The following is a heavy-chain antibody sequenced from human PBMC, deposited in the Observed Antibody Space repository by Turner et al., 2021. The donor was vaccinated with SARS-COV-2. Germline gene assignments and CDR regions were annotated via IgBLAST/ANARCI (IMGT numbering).Heavy chain of an antibody. CDR3: ASLMDTARDYYDTDV. J-gene: IGHJ6*02. V-gene: IGHV4-39*01. CDR1: GGSISSSSYY. Sequence: QLLLQESGAGLVKPSETLSLTCIVAGGSISSSSYYWGWIRQPPEKGLEWIGNIDYSESADYNPSLTSRVTISVDPSKNQISLMLTTVTAADTAVYYWASLMDTARDYYDTDVWGQGTTVTVSS. D-gene: IGHD5-18*01. CDR2: IDYSESA.